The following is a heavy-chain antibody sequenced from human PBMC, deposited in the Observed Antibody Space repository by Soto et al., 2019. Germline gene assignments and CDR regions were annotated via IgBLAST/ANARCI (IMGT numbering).Heavy chain of an antibody. CDR2: ISQSGNT. CDR3: ARAPKVSGSSQTRPDF. V-gene: IGHV4-34*01. Sequence: LSLTCSIYSGSLSGYYWSWIRQPPRKGLEWIGEISQSGNTNYSPSLKSRVSISIDTSKKQFSLNLASVSAADTAVYYCARAPKVSGSSQTRPDFWGQGTLVTVSS. CDR1: SGSLSGYY. J-gene: IGHJ4*02. D-gene: IGHD6-6*01.